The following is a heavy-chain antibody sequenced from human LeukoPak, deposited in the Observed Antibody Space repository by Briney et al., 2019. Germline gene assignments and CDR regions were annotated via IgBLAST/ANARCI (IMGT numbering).Heavy chain of an antibody. CDR3: TRDYDFWSGPFDP. CDR2: IRSKAYGGTT. Sequence: GGSLRLSCTASGFTFGDYAMSWVRQAPGKGLEWVGFIRSKAYGGTTEYAASVKGRFTISRDDSKSIAYLQMNSLKTEDTAVYYCTRDYDFWSGPFDPWGQGTLVTVSS. CDR1: GFTFGDYA. J-gene: IGHJ5*02. D-gene: IGHD3-3*01. V-gene: IGHV3-49*04.